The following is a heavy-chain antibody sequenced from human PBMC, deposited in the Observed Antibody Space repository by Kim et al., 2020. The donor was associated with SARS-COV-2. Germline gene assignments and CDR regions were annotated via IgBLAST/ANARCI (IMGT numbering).Heavy chain of an antibody. CDR3: ARGGGSSYYYGMDV. Sequence: SETLSLTCAVSGGSISSGGYSWSWIRQPPGKGLEWIGYIYHSGSTYYNPSLKSRVTISVDRSKNQFSLKLSSVTAADTAVYYCARGGGSSYYYGMDVWGQGTTVTVSS. D-gene: IGHD1-26*01. V-gene: IGHV4-30-2*01. CDR2: IYHSGST. CDR1: GGSISSGGYS. J-gene: IGHJ6*02.